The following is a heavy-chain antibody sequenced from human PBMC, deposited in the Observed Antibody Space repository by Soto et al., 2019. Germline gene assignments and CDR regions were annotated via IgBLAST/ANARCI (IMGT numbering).Heavy chain of an antibody. CDR1: GFSLSTYG. Sequence: PGGSLRLSCEASGFSLSTYGMHWVRQAPGKGLEWVSYISSSSSYTNYADSVKGRFTISRDNAKNSLYLQMNSLRAEDTAVYYCARVSGYDVDYWGQGTLVTVSS. V-gene: IGHV3-21*05. J-gene: IGHJ4*02. CDR3: ARVSGYDVDY. CDR2: ISSSSSYT. D-gene: IGHD5-12*01.